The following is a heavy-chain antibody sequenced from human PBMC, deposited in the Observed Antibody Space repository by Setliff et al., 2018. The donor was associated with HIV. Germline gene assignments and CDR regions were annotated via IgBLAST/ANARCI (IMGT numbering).Heavy chain of an antibody. J-gene: IGHJ4*02. CDR2: IKQDGSEK. D-gene: IGHD5-12*01. CDR3: ARVGKDGYNYNYFDY. Sequence: LRLSCAASGFTVSSNYMSWVRQAPGKGLEWVANIKQDGSEKYYVDSVKGRFTISRDNAKNTLYLQMNSLRAEDTAVYYCARVGKDGYNYNYFDYWGQGTLVTVSS. CDR1: GFTVSSNY. V-gene: IGHV3-7*03.